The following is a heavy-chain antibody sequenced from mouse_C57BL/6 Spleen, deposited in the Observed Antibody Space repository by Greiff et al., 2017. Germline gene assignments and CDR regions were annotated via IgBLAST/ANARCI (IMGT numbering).Heavy chain of an antibody. D-gene: IGHD1-1*01. Sequence: VKLQQPGAELVKPGASVKLSCKASGYTFTSYWMQWVKQRPGQGLEWIGEIDPSDSYTNYNQKLKGKATLTVDTSSSTAYMQLSSLTSEDSAVYYCARRITTVVAKNWYFDVWGTGTTVTVSS. V-gene: IGHV1-50*01. CDR1: GYTFTSYW. CDR3: ARRITTVVAKNWYFDV. J-gene: IGHJ1*03. CDR2: IDPSDSYT.